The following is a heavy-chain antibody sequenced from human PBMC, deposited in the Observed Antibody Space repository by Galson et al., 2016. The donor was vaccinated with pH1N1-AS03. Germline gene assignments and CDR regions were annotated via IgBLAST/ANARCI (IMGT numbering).Heavy chain of an antibody. V-gene: IGHV3-23*01. Sequence: SLRLSCAASGFTFKNYAMSWVRQAPGKGLEWVSVISGTGGSTYCADSVKGRFTISRDHSKNTLYLQMSSLRAEDTAVYYCAKDRSSWPPGWGSVDSWGQGTLVTVSS. D-gene: IGHD6-13*01. CDR1: GFTFKNYA. CDR2: ISGTGGST. J-gene: IGHJ4*02. CDR3: AKDRSSWPPGWGSVDS.